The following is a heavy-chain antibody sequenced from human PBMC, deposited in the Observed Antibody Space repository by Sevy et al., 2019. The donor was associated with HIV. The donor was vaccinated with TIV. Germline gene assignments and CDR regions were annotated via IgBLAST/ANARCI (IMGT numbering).Heavy chain of an antibody. CDR2: VSWDSGRI. V-gene: IGHV3-9*01. Sequence: GGSLRLSCAASGFTFDDYVMHWVRQPPGKGLEWVSGVSWDSGRIDYADSVRGRFTISRDNAKKSLYLQMNSLRAEDTALYYCVKDIGEHYDSYRFDALHIRGQGTMVTVSS. J-gene: IGHJ3*02. CDR1: GFTFDDYV. D-gene: IGHD3-22*01. CDR3: VKDIGEHYDSYRFDALHI.